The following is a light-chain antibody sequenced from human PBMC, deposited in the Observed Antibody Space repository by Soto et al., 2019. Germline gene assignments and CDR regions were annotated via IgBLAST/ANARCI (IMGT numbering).Light chain of an antibody. V-gene: IGKV3-15*01. CDR1: QSVSSN. J-gene: IGKJ1*01. Sequence: EIVMPQSPATLSVSPGERATLACSASQSVSSNLAWYQKTPGQAPRILIYGASTRATGSPSRFSSRGSGTEFTLTISSLQSEDFADYDGQQYNNWSTFGKGTKVDVK. CDR2: GAS. CDR3: QQYNNWST.